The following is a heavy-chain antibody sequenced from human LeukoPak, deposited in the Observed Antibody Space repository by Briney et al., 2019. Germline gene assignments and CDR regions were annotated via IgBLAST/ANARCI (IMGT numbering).Heavy chain of an antibody. J-gene: IGHJ1*01. D-gene: IGHD6-13*01. CDR3: ASQYSSSRSQYFQH. Sequence: ASVKVSCKASGYTFTSYGISWVRQAPGQGLEWMGWISAYNGNTNYAQKLQGRVTMTTDTSTSTAYMELRSLRSDDTAVYYCASQYSSSRSQYFQHWGQGTLVTVSS. V-gene: IGHV1-18*01. CDR2: ISAYNGNT. CDR1: GYTFTSYG.